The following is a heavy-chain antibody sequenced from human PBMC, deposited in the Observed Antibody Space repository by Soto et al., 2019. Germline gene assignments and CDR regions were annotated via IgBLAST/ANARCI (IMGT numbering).Heavy chain of an antibody. D-gene: IGHD1-26*01. CDR2: IYYCGST. V-gene: IGHV4-59*01. Sequence: QVQLQESGPGLVKPSETLSLTCTVSGGSISSYYWSWIRQPPGKGLGWIGYIYYCGSTNYNPSLKSRITISVDTSKNQFSLKLSSVTAADTAVYYCARVKLEPYFTVDYWGQGTLVTVSS. CDR3: ARVKLEPYFTVDY. J-gene: IGHJ4*02. CDR1: GGSISSYY.